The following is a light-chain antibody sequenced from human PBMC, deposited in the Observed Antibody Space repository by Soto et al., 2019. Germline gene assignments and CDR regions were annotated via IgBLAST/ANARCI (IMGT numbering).Light chain of an antibody. V-gene: IGLV1-40*01. CDR2: GNN. CDR1: GSNIGAFYD. J-gene: IGLJ3*02. Sequence: QSVLTQPPSVSGAPGQRVTISCTGSGSNIGAFYDVHWYQQLPGTAPKLLIYGNNNRPSGVPDRFSGSKSGTSASLAITGLQAEDEADYYCQSYDSSLSGWVFGGGTKLTVL. CDR3: QSYDSSLSGWV.